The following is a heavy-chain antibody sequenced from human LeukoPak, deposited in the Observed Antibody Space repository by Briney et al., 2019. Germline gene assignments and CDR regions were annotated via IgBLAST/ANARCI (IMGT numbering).Heavy chain of an antibody. Sequence: GEPLRLSCAASGLTVSNNYMSWVRQAPGKGLEWVSIIYGADTTYYADSVKGRFTISRDNSKNTLYLQMSSLRAEDMAVYYCARGKMISLLRGELFYYYGMDAWGQGTTVTVSS. D-gene: IGHD3-10*01. J-gene: IGHJ6*02. CDR2: IYGADTT. CDR1: GLTVSNNY. V-gene: IGHV3-66*01. CDR3: ARGKMISLLRGELFYYYGMDA.